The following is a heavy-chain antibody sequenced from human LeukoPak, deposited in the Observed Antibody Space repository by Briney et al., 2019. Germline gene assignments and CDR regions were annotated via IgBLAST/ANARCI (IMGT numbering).Heavy chain of an antibody. Sequence: PSQTLSLTCTVSGGSISSGDYYWSWIRQPPGKGLEWIGYIYYSGSTYYNPSLKSRVTISVDTSKNQFSLKLSSVTAADTAVYYCARGTTDGSSYGRFDYWGQGVLVTVSS. D-gene: IGHD5-18*01. CDR1: GGSISSGDYY. J-gene: IGHJ4*02. V-gene: IGHV4-30-4*01. CDR2: IYYSGST. CDR3: ARGTTDGSSYGRFDY.